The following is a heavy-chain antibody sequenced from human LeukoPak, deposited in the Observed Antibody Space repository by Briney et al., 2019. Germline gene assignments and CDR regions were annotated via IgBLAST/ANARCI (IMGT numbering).Heavy chain of an antibody. J-gene: IGHJ4*02. D-gene: IGHD6-19*01. Sequence: SETLSLTCAVYGRSFSGSYTSWIRQPPGKGLEWIGEITHSGSTNYDASLKSRVTISVDTSKNQFSLKLSSVTAADTAVYYCARGGYSSGWYASVGRHFDYWGQGTLVTVSS. CDR1: GRSFSGSY. CDR3: ARGGYSSGWYASVGRHFDY. V-gene: IGHV4-34*01. CDR2: ITHSGST.